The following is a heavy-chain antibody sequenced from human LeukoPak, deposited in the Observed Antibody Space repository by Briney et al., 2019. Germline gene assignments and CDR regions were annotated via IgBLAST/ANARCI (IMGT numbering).Heavy chain of an antibody. CDR2: ISSSSSYT. CDR3: ARVGSSGSYPKGVYFDY. D-gene: IGHD1-26*01. Sequence: GGSLRLSCAASGFTFSDYYMSWIRQAPGKGLEWVSYISSSSSYTNYADSVKGRFTISRDNAKNSLYLQMNSLRAEDTDVYYCARVGSSGSYPKGVYFDYWGQGTLVTVSS. V-gene: IGHV3-11*05. CDR1: GFTFSDYY. J-gene: IGHJ4*02.